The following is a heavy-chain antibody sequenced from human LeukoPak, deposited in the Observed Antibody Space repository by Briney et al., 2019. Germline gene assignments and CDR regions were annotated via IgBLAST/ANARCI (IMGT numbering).Heavy chain of an antibody. D-gene: IGHD3-10*01. CDR1: GFTFSSYA. J-gene: IGHJ4*02. CDR3: AKDRDYYGSGSKRFDY. Sequence: GGSLRLFCAASGFTFSSYAMSWVRQAPGKGLEWVSAISGSGGSIYYADSVKGRFTISRDNSKNTLYLQMNSLRAEDTAVYYCAKDRDYYGSGSKRFDYWGQGTLVTVSS. V-gene: IGHV3-23*01. CDR2: ISGSGGSI.